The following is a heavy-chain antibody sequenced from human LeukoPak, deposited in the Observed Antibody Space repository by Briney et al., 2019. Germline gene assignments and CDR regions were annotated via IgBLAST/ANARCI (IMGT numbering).Heavy chain of an antibody. CDR1: GYHFTNYW. J-gene: IGHJ3*01. Sequence: GEALEISFQGSGYHFTNYWIAWGRPTPGKGVEWMGSIYPNDSDTRYRPSFQGHVSISADKSINTTYLKWSSLKASYTAMYFCARPNITYYYDSSGYDGFDVGGQGTMVTVSA. CDR3: ARPNITYYYDSSGYDGFDV. D-gene: IGHD3-22*01. V-gene: IGHV5-51*01. CDR2: IYPNDSDT.